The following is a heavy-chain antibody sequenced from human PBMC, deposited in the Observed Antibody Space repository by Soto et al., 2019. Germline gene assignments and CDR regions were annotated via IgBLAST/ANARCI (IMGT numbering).Heavy chain of an antibody. CDR1: GFTFSSYA. CDR3: AIDPKRITIFGVVTPPFDP. J-gene: IGHJ5*02. V-gene: IGHV3-23*01. D-gene: IGHD3-3*01. CDR2: ISGSGGST. Sequence: GGSLRLSCAASGFTFSSYAMSWVRQAPGKGLEWVSAISGSGGSTYYADSVKGRFTISRGNSKNTLYLQMNSLRAEDTAVYYCAIDPKRITIFGVVTPPFDPWGQGTLVTVSS.